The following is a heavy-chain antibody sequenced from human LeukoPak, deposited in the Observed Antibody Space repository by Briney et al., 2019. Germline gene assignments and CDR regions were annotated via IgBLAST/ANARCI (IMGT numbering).Heavy chain of an antibody. J-gene: IGHJ4*02. D-gene: IGHD6-19*01. CDR1: GYIFTSYY. CDR2: INPSGGNT. V-gene: IGHV1-46*01. CDR3: ARFAVHRRLAVAGQFGLDY. Sequence: ASVKVSCKASGYIFTSYYIHWVRQTPGQGLEWMGIINPSGGNTNYAQKFQGRVTMTRDTSTSTVYMELSSLRSGDTAVYYCARFAVHRRLAVAGQFGLDYWGQGTLVTVSS.